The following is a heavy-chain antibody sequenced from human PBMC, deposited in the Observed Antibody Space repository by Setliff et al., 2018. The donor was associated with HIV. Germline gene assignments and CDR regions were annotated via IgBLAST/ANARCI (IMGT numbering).Heavy chain of an antibody. CDR3: ARHSPSDY. CDR1: GGSISSGGYS. Sequence: SETLSLTCAVSGGSISSGGYSWIRQSPGKGLEWIGCIHHSGSTYYNPSLESRVTISVDTSKNQFSLKLSSVTAADTAVYYCARHSPSDYWGQGTLVTVSS. CDR2: IHHSGST. J-gene: IGHJ4*02. V-gene: IGHV4-30-2*06.